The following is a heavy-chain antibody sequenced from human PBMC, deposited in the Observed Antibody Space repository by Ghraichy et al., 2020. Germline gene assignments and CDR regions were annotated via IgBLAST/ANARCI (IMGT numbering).Heavy chain of an antibody. V-gene: IGHV4-34*01. CDR2: INHSGST. CDR1: GGSFSGYY. J-gene: IGHJ4*02. Sequence: SETLSLTCAVYGGSFSGYYWSWIRQPPGKGLEWIGEINHSGSTNYNPSLKSRVTISVDTSKNQFSLKLSSVTAADTAVYYCARDPYSSSSFDYWGQGTLVTVSS. D-gene: IGHD6-6*01. CDR3: ARDPYSSSSFDY.